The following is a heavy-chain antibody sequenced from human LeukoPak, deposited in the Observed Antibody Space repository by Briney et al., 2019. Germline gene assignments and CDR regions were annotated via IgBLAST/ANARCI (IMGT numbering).Heavy chain of an antibody. CDR3: ARAVGDYDFWSGYLATDDY. CDR2: ISSSSSYI. CDR1: GFTFSSYS. V-gene: IGHV3-21*01. Sequence: GGSLRLSYAASGFTFSSYSMNWVRQAPGKGLEWVSSISSSSSYIYYADSVKGRFTISRDNAKNSLYLQMNSLRAEDTAVYYCARAVGDYDFWSGYLATDDYWGQGTLVTVSS. J-gene: IGHJ4*02. D-gene: IGHD3-3*01.